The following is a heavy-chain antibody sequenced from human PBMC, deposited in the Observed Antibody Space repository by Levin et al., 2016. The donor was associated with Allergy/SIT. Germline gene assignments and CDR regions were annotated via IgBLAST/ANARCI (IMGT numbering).Heavy chain of an antibody. CDR2: IESGGGDT. D-gene: IGHD1-26*01. Sequence: WIRQPPGKGLEWVSLIESGGGDTYYADSVKGRFTISRDNSKDTLYLQMNSLRVEDTAVYYCARDRSGTYCRGQGTLVTVSS. CDR3: ARDRSGTYC. J-gene: IGHJ4*02. V-gene: IGHV3-23*01.